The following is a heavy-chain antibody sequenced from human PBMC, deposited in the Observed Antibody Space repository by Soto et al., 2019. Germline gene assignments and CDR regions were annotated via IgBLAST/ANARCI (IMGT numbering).Heavy chain of an antibody. CDR1: GGSISSSSYY. Sequence: SETLSLTCTVSGGSISSSSYYWGWIRQPPGKGLEWIGSIYYSGSTYYNPSLKSRVTISVDTSKNQFSLKLSSVTAADTAVYYCARLAVNRAPNGSDAFDIWGQGTMVTVSS. CDR2: IYYSGST. CDR3: ARLAVNRAPNGSDAFDI. V-gene: IGHV4-39*01. D-gene: IGHD1-26*01. J-gene: IGHJ3*02.